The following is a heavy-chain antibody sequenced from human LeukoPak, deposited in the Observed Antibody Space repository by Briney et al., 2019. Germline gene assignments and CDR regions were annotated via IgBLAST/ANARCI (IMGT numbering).Heavy chain of an antibody. J-gene: IGHJ6*03. CDR2: IYDSGST. Sequence: KPSETLSLTCTVSGGSIKSYYWSWIRQPPGKGLEWIGYIYDSGSTNYIPFLKSRVTISLDAAKDQFSLRLSSVTAADTALYYCARVRWLNAYYHYYYMDVWGKGTTVTVSS. D-gene: IGHD3-22*01. V-gene: IGHV4-59*01. CDR1: GGSIKSYY. CDR3: ARVRWLNAYYHYYYMDV.